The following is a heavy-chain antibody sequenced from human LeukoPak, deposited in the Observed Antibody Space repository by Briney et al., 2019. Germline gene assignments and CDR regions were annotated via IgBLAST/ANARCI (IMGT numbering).Heavy chain of an antibody. Sequence: GGSLRLSCAASGFTFSSYAMSWVRQAPGKGLEWVSAISGSGGSTYYADSVKGRFTISRDNSKNTLYLQMNSLRAEDTAVYYCARGRGIVVVISGNWFDPWGQGTLVTVSS. V-gene: IGHV3-23*01. CDR2: ISGSGGST. CDR3: ARGRGIVVVISGNWFDP. CDR1: GFTFSSYA. D-gene: IGHD3-22*01. J-gene: IGHJ5*02.